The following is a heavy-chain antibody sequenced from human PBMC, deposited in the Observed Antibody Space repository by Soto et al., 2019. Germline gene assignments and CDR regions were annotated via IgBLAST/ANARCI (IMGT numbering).Heavy chain of an antibody. CDR3: ARDFRESLFGGAILWPPLGY. J-gene: IGHJ4*02. V-gene: IGHV3-48*02. CDR1: GFTFSSYS. CDR2: ISSSSSTI. Sequence: GGSLRLSCAASGFTFSSYSMNWVRQAPGKGLEWVSYISSSSSTIYYADSVKGRFTISRDNAKNSLYLQMNSLRDEDTAVYYCARDFRESLFGGAILWPPLGYWGQGTLVTVSS. D-gene: IGHD3-16*02.